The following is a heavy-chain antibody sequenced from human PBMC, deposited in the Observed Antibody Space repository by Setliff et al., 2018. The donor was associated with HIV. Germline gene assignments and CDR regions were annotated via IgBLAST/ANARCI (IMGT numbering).Heavy chain of an antibody. CDR1: GYTFTSYD. CDR3: ARGAFFDYSRPGFVDY. D-gene: IGHD4-4*01. CDR2: MNPNSGNT. V-gene: IGHV1-8*02. Sequence: ASVKVSCKASGYTFTSYDINWVRQAAGQGLEWMGWMNPNSGNTGYAQKFQGRVTMTRSTSITTAYMELSSLRSEDTAVYYCARGAFFDYSRPGFVDYWGQGTLVTVSS. J-gene: IGHJ4*02.